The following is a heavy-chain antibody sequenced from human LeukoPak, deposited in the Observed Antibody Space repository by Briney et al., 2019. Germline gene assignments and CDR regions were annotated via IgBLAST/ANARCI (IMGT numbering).Heavy chain of an antibody. D-gene: IGHD5-12*01. CDR1: GGSISSYY. CDR2: IYYSGST. CDR3: ARVGGQRGYSGMGRYYYYYMDV. J-gene: IGHJ6*03. V-gene: IGHV4-59*01. Sequence: SETLSLTCTVSGGSISSYYWSWIRQPPGKGLEWIGYIYYSGSTNYNPSLKSRVTTSVDTSKNQFSLKLSSVTAADTAVYYCARVGGQRGYSGMGRYYYYYMDVWGKGTTVTVSS.